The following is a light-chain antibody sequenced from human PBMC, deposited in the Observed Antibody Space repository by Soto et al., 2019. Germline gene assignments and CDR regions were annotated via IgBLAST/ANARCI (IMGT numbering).Light chain of an antibody. CDR3: NSYTSSNTRI. CDR1: SNDIGGYNY. J-gene: IGLJ2*01. CDR2: DFN. V-gene: IGLV2-14*03. Sequence: QSVLTQPASVSGSPGQSITISCTGTSNDIGGYNYVSWYQQHPGKAPKLIIYDFNSRPSGVSNRFSGSKSGNTASLPISGLQAEDEADYYCNSYTSSNTRIFGGGTKLTVL.